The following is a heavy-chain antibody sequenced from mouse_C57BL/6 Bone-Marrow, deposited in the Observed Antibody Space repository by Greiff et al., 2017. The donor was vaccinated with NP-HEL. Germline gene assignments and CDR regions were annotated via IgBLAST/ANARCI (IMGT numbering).Heavy chain of an antibody. V-gene: IGHV1-69*01. J-gene: IGHJ2*01. CDR3: AIFDY. CDR1: GYTFTSYW. CDR2: IDPSDSYT. Sequence: QVQLQQPGAELVMPGASVKLSCKASGYTFTSYWMHWVKQRPGQGLEWIGEIDPSDSYTNYNQKFKGKSTLTVDKSSSTAYMQLSSLTSEYSAVYYCAIFDYWGQGTTLTVSS.